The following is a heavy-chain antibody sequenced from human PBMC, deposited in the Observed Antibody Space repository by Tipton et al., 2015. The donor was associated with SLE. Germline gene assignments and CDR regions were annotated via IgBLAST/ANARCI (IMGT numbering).Heavy chain of an antibody. CDR1: GFTFSHHG. CDR2: ISFDGSNN. V-gene: IGHV3-30*03. J-gene: IGHJ4*02. CDR3: ARDWLRDYYFDY. Sequence: SLRLSCAASGFTFSHHGMHWVRQAPGKGLEWVAVISFDGSNNYYGDSVRGRFTVSRDNSKNTLFLQTNSLRAEDTAVYYCARDWLRDYYFDYWGQGTLVTVSS. D-gene: IGHD3/OR15-3a*01.